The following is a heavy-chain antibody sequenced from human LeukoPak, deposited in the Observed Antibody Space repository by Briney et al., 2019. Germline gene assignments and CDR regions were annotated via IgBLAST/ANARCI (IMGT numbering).Heavy chain of an antibody. CDR3: ASYVEMATIHDAFDI. Sequence: PGGSLRLSCAASGFTFSSYSINWVRQAPGKGLEWVSYISSSSSYTNYADSVKGRFAISRDNAKNSLYLQMNSLRAEDTAVYYCASYVEMATIHDAFDIWGQGTMVTVSS. CDR1: GFTFSSYS. J-gene: IGHJ3*02. D-gene: IGHD5-24*01. CDR2: ISSSSSYT. V-gene: IGHV3-21*05.